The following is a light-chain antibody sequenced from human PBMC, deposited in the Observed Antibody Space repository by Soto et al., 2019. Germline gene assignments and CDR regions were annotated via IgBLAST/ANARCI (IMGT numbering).Light chain of an antibody. CDR2: SDN. CDR1: SSNTGSTR. J-gene: IGLJ1*01. CDR3: AAWDNSLNGYV. Sequence: SVLTHPPSASGTPGQGVAITRSRASSNTGSTRANWYRQLPGSAPKLLIYSDNQRPSGVPDRFSGSKSGTSASLAISGLQSEDEADYYCAAWDNSLNGYVFGTGTKVTVL. V-gene: IGLV1-44*01.